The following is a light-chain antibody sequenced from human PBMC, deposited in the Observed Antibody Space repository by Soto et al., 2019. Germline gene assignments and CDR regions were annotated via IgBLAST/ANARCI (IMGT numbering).Light chain of an antibody. CDR2: EVS. J-gene: IGLJ1*01. V-gene: IGLV2-14*01. Sequence: ALAEPASVDRYAGHSITISCTGTSSDFGAYNYVSWYQQQSGKAPNLMIHEVSTRPSGVANRFSGCKSGNTASLTITGLQAEDEADYYCSSYTTSRVYVFGIGTQV. CDR3: SSYTTSRVYV. CDR1: SSDFGAYNY.